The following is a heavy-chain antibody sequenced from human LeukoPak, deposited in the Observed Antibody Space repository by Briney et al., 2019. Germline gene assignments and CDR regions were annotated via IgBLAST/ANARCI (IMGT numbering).Heavy chain of an antibody. Sequence: QSGGSLRLSCAASDSAFRRYGMHWVRQAPGKGLEWVAGVSDDGSRKYHADSVKGRFTISRENSKNTLYLQMSSLRAEDTAVYYCASSIAVLKYYFDYWGQGTLVTVSS. J-gene: IGHJ4*02. CDR3: ASSIAVLKYYFDY. V-gene: IGHV3-30*03. D-gene: IGHD6-19*01. CDR1: DSAFRRYG. CDR2: VSDDGSRK.